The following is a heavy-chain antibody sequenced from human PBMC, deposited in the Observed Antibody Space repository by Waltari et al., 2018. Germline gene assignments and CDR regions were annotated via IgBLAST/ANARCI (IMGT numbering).Heavy chain of an antibody. J-gene: IGHJ6*02. V-gene: IGHV3-30*18. Sequence: QVQLVESGGGVVQPGRSLRLSCAASGFTFSSYGMPWVRQAPGKGLEWVAVIWYDGSNKYYADSVKGRFTISRDNSKNTLYLQMNSLRAEDTAMYYCAKDYEMGNYYGSCGMDVWGQGTTVTVSS. CDR3: AKDYEMGNYYGSCGMDV. CDR1: GFTFSSYG. CDR2: IWYDGSNK. D-gene: IGHD3-3*01.